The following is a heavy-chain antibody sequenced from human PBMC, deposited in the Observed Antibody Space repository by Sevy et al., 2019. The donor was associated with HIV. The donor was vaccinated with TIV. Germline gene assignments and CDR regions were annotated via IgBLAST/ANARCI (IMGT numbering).Heavy chain of an antibody. CDR1: GFTISRYG. D-gene: IGHD3-22*01. CDR3: AKDLYYYDSSGEGGMDV. V-gene: IGHV3-30*18. CDR2: ISYDGSNK. J-gene: IGHJ6*02. Sequence: GGSLRLSCAASGFTISRYGMHWVRQAPGKGLEWVAVISYDGSNKYYADSVKGRLTISRDNSKNTLYLQMNSLRAEDTAVYYCAKDLYYYDSSGEGGMDVWGQGTTVTVSS.